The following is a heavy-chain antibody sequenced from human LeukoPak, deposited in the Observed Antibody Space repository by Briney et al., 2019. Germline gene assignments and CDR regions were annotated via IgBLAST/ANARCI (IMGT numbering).Heavy chain of an antibody. J-gene: IGHJ4*02. Sequence: GGSLRLSCAASGFTFSSYSMNWVRQAPGKGLEWVSSISSSSSYIYYADSVKGRFTISRDNAKNSLYLQMNSLRAEDTAVYYCARDNLWFRELYCFDYWGQGTLVTVSS. CDR1: GFTFSSYS. D-gene: IGHD3-10*01. CDR3: ARDNLWFRELYCFDY. CDR2: ISSSSSYI. V-gene: IGHV3-21*01.